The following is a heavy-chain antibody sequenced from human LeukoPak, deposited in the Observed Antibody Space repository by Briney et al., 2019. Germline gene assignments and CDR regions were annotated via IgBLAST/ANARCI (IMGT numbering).Heavy chain of an antibody. Sequence: SSETLSLTCTVSGGSISSYYWSWIRQPPGKGLEWIGYIYYSGSTNYNPSLKSRVTISVDTSKNQFSLKLSSVTAADTAVYYCARETSIAAAGVNWFDPWGQGTLVTVSS. D-gene: IGHD6-13*01. CDR3: ARETSIAAAGVNWFDP. V-gene: IGHV4-59*01. J-gene: IGHJ5*02. CDR1: GGSISSYY. CDR2: IYYSGST.